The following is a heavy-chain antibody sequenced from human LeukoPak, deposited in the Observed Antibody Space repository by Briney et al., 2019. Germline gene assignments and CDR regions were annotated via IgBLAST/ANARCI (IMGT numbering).Heavy chain of an antibody. D-gene: IGHD4-17*01. V-gene: IGHV3-23*01. J-gene: IGHJ4*02. CDR3: ARGAYGDYDY. CDR2: ISARGDST. Sequence: GGSLRLSCAASGFTFSSYAVSWVRQAPGKGLKWVSAISARGDSTYYADSVEGRFTISRDNSKNTLYLQMNSLRAEDTALYYCARGAYGDYDYWGQGTLVTVSS. CDR1: GFTFSSYA.